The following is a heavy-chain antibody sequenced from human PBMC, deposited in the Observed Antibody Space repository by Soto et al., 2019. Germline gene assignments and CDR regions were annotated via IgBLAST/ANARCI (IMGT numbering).Heavy chain of an antibody. Sequence: GSLRLSCAASGFTFSSYAMSWVRQAPGKGLEWVSAISGSGGSTYYADSVKGRFTISRDNSKNTLYLQMNSLRAEETAVYYCAKDRYYYDSSGYFDYWGQGTLVTVSS. J-gene: IGHJ4*02. CDR1: GFTFSSYA. CDR3: AKDRYYYDSSGYFDY. CDR2: ISGSGGST. D-gene: IGHD3-22*01. V-gene: IGHV3-23*01.